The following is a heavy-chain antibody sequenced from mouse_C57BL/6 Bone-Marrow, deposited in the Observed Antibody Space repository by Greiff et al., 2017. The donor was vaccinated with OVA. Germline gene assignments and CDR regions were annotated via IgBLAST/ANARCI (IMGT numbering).Heavy chain of an antibody. CDR3: ARDPLYGSYWYFDV. Sequence: EVKLMESEGGLVQPGSSMKLSCTASGFTFSDYYMAWVRQVPEKGLEWVANINYDGSSTYYLDSLKSRFIISRDNAKNILYLQMSSLKYEDTATYYCARDPLYGSYWYFDVWGTGTTVTVSS. D-gene: IGHD1-1*01. CDR2: INYDGSST. J-gene: IGHJ1*03. V-gene: IGHV5-16*01. CDR1: GFTFSDYY.